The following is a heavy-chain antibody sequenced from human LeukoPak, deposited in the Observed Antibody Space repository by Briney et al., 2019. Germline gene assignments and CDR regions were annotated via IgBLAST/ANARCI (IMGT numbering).Heavy chain of an antibody. J-gene: IGHJ4*02. D-gene: IGHD6-13*01. CDR3: AKRISSTWGY. CDR1: GGSFSGYY. V-gene: IGHV4-34*01. CDR2: INHSGST. Sequence: SSETLSLTCAVYGGSFSGYYWSWIRQPPGKGLEWIGEINHSGSTNYNPSLKSRATISVDTSKDQFSLKLSSVSAAHTAVYCCAKRISSTWGYWGQGTLVTVSS.